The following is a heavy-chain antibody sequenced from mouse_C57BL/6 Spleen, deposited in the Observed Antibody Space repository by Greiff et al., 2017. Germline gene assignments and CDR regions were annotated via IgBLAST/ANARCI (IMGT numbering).Heavy chain of an antibody. Sequence: VQRVESGAELVKPGASVKISCKASGYAFSSYWMNWVKQRPGKGLEWIGQIYPGDGDTNYNGKFKGKATLTADKSSSTAYMQLSSLTSEDSAVYFCARPYGSSYRNAMDYWGQGTSVTVSS. CDR3: ARPYGSSYRNAMDY. D-gene: IGHD1-1*01. CDR1: GYAFSSYW. J-gene: IGHJ4*01. CDR2: IYPGDGDT. V-gene: IGHV1-80*01.